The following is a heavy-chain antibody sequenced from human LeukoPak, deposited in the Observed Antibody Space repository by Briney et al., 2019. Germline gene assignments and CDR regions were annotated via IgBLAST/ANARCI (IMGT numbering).Heavy chain of an antibody. CDR2: IKQDGSEK. CDR1: GFTFSSYW. Sequence: GGSLRLSFAASGFTFSSYWMSWVRQAPGKGLEWVADIKQDGSEKYYVDSVKGRFTISRDNAKNSLYLQMNSLRAEDTAVYYCARDARNYYGSGSYLYYFDYWGQGTLVTVSS. D-gene: IGHD3-10*01. V-gene: IGHV3-7*01. J-gene: IGHJ4*02. CDR3: ARDARNYYGSGSYLYYFDY.